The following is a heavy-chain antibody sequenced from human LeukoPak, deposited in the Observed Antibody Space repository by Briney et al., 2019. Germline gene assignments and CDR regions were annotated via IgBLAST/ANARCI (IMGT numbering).Heavy chain of an antibody. CDR1: GFTFSSYS. D-gene: IGHD5/OR15-5a*01. Sequence: GGSLRLSCAASGFTFSSYSMNWVRQAPGKGLEWVSYISSSSSTIYYADSVKGRFTISRDNAKNSLYLQMNSLRAEDMAVYYCARDRSTRRNGYWGQGTLVTVSS. J-gene: IGHJ4*02. CDR3: ARDRSTRRNGY. V-gene: IGHV3-48*04. CDR2: ISSSSSTI.